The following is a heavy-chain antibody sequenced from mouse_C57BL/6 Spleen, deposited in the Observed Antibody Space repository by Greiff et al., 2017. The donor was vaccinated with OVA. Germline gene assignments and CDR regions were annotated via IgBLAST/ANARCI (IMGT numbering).Heavy chain of an antibody. V-gene: IGHV1-82*01. Sequence: QVQLQQSGPELVKPGASVKISCKASGYAFSSSWMNWVKQRPGKGLEWIGRIYPGDGDTNYNGKFKGKATLTADKSSSTAYMQLSSLTSEDSAVYFCARYDGYYEGDYFDYWGQGTTLTVSS. CDR3: ARYDGYYEGDYFDY. D-gene: IGHD2-3*01. CDR1: GYAFSSSW. CDR2: IYPGDGDT. J-gene: IGHJ2*01.